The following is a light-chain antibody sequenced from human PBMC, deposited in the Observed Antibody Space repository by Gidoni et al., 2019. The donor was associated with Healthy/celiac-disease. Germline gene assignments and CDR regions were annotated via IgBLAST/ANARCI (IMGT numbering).Light chain of an antibody. CDR2: QVT. CDR1: RLGDKY. J-gene: IGLJ1*01. Sequence: YDLTRPPSVSLSPGQTASITCSGARLGDKYTYWYQQKSGQSPVLVIYQVTKRPSGIPERFSGSNSGNTATLTISGTQALDEADYYCQAWDSNAEFFGTGTKVTVL. CDR3: QAWDSNAEF. V-gene: IGLV3-1*01.